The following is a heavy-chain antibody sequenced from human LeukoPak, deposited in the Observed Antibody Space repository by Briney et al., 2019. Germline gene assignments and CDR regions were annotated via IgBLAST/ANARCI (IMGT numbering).Heavy chain of an antibody. CDR2: IRQDGGVK. J-gene: IGHJ4*02. CDR3: ARTVVVVVGASDYFDY. V-gene: IGHV3-7*03. Sequence: PGGSLRLSCAASGLTFSSYWMTWVRQAPGKGLEWVANIRQDGGVKYYMDSAKGRFTLSRDNAKSSLYLQMNSLRVEDTAMYFCARTVVVVVGASDYFDYWGQGTLVTVSS. D-gene: IGHD2-2*01. CDR1: GLTFSSYW.